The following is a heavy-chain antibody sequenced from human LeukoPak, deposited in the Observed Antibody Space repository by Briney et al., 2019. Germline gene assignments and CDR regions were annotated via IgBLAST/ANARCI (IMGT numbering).Heavy chain of an antibody. Sequence: GRSLRLSCAASGFTFSSYAMHWVRQAPGKGLEWVAVISYDGSNKYYADSVKGRFTISRDNSKNTLYLQMNSLRAEDTAVYYCAKAPPYNWFDPWGQGTLVTVSS. CDR3: AKAPPYNWFDP. V-gene: IGHV3-30-3*01. CDR2: ISYDGSNK. CDR1: GFTFSSYA. J-gene: IGHJ5*02.